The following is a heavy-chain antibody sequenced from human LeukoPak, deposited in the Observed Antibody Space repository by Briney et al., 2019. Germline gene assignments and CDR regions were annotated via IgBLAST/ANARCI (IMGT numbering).Heavy chain of an antibody. D-gene: IGHD5-18*01. J-gene: IGHJ4*02. Sequence: ASVKVSCKASGGTFSSYAISWVRQAPGQGLEWMGRIIPILGIANYAQKFQGRVTITADKSTSTAYMELSSLRSEDTAVYYCARDIRGYSYGTFDYWGQGTLVTVSS. V-gene: IGHV1-69*04. CDR2: IIPILGIA. CDR3: ARDIRGYSYGTFDY. CDR1: GGTFSSYA.